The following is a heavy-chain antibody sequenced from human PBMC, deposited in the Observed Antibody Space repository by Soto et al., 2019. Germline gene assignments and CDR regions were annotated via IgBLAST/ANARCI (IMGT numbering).Heavy chain of an antibody. CDR2: ISYDGSNK. CDR3: ARSPYSVSYLAYFDY. Sequence: QVQLVESGGCVVQPGRSLRLSCAASGFTFSSYGMNWVGQAPGKGLEWVAVISYDGSNKYYADSVKGRFTISRDNSKNTLYLQMNSLRAEDTAVYYCARSPYSVSYLAYFDYWGQGTLVTVSS. V-gene: IGHV3-30*03. D-gene: IGHD1-26*01. CDR1: GFTFSSYG. J-gene: IGHJ4*02.